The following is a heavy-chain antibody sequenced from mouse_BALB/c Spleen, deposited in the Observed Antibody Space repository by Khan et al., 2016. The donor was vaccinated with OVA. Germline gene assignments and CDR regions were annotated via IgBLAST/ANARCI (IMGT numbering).Heavy chain of an antibody. CDR2: ISYSGST. CDR3: ARTARIKY. D-gene: IGHD1-2*01. CDR1: GYSITSGYG. V-gene: IGHV3-2*02. J-gene: IGHJ2*01. Sequence: VQLQQSGPGLVKPSQSLSLTCTVTGYSITSGYGWNWIRQFPGNKLEWMGYISYSGSTNYNPSLKSRISITRDTSKNQFFLLLNSVTTDDTATNYFARTARIKYWGQGTTLTVSS.